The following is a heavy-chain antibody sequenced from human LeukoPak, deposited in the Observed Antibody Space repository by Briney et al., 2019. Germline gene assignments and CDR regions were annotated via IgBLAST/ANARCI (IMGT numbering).Heavy chain of an antibody. CDR2: IYTSGST. Sequence: SETLSLTCTVSGGSISSYYWSWIRQPAGKGLEWIGRIYTSGSTNYNPSLKSRVTMSVDTPKNQFSLKLSSVTAADTAVYYCARDSAYSSGWYGPFDYWGQGTLVTVSS. CDR1: GGSISSYY. D-gene: IGHD6-19*01. V-gene: IGHV4-4*07. J-gene: IGHJ4*02. CDR3: ARDSAYSSGWYGPFDY.